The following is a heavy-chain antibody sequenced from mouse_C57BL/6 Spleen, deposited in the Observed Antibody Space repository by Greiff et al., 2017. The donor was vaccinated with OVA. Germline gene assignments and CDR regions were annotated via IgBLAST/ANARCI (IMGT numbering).Heavy chain of an antibody. CDR2: IYPGSGST. V-gene: IGHV1-55*01. CDR1: GYTFTSYW. CDR3: ARQSYYSNYEVLDD. J-gene: IGHJ4*01. D-gene: IGHD2-5*01. Sequence: QVQLQQPGAELVKPGASVKMSCKASGYTFTSYWITWVKQRPGQGLEWIGDIYPGSGSTNYNEKFKSKATLTVDTSSSTAYMQLSSLTSEDSAVYYCARQSYYSNYEVLDDWGQGTSVTVSS.